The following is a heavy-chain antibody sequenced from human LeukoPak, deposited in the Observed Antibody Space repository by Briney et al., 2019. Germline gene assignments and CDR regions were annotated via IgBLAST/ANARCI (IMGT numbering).Heavy chain of an antibody. Sequence: SSETLSLTCTVSGGSISSYYWSWIRQPPGKGLEWIGYIYYTGSTNYNPSLKSRVTISVDTSKNQFSLKLSSVTAADTAIYYCARNGDDSSDYYYFDYWGQGTLVTVSS. CDR2: IYYTGST. J-gene: IGHJ4*02. CDR1: GGSISSYY. V-gene: IGHV4-59*12. CDR3: ARNGDDSSDYYYFDY. D-gene: IGHD3-22*01.